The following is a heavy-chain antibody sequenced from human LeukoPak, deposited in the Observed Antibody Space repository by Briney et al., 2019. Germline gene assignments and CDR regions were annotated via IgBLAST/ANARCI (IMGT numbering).Heavy chain of an antibody. D-gene: IGHD3-22*01. Sequence: GGSVRLLCAASGFPFSSYEVKWVRQAPGKGRVGVSYISSSGSTIYYADDVRGRFTISRDNAKQSMYLQMNSLRAEDTAVYYCAREYGDSSGYFDAGGDYWGQGTLVTVSS. CDR1: GFPFSSYE. V-gene: IGHV3-48*03. J-gene: IGHJ4*02. CDR2: ISSSGSTI. CDR3: AREYGDSSGYFDAGGDY.